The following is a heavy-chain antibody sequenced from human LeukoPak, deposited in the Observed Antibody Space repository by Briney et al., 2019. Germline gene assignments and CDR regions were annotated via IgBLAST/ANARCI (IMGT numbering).Heavy chain of an antibody. CDR3: ARDGRLPRGGRGNYFDS. CDR2: IIPILSTI. CDR1: GGTFKSYA. D-gene: IGHD1-26*01. V-gene: IGHV1-69*13. Sequence: SVKVSCKASGGTFKSYAISWMRQAPGQGLEWMGGIIPILSTITYAQEFQGRVTVTADESTNTAYMELSSLISEDTAVYYCARDGRLPRGGRGNYFDSWGQGTLVIVSS. J-gene: IGHJ4*02.